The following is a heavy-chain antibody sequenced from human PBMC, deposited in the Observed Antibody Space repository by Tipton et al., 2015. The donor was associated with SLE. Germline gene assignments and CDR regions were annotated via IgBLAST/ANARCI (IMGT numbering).Heavy chain of an antibody. D-gene: IGHD5-12*01. CDR1: GGSISSGSYY. CDR3: ASNVDIVATGGGGMDV. CDR2: IYTSGST. J-gene: IGHJ6*02. V-gene: IGHV4-61*09. Sequence: TLSLTCTVSGGSISSGSYYWSWIRQPAGKGLEWIGHIYTSGSTNYNPSLKSRVTISVDTSKNQFSLELSSVTAADTAVYYWASNVDIVATGGGGMDVWGQGTTVTVSS.